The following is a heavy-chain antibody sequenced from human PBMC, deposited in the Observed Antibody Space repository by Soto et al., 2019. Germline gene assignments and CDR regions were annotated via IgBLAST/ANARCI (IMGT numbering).Heavy chain of an antibody. J-gene: IGHJ6*02. D-gene: IGHD2-21*02. CDR1: GYRFTGYG. V-gene: IGHV1-2*02. CDR3: VYYCAKSNYGGDDYFQYCLDV. Sequence: QVQLVQSGAEVKKPGASLKVSCKASGYRFTGYGLHWVRQAPGQGLQWMGWINPKSGATDYAQKFQGRLTMTREISTNTAYLELSGLRSDDTADANAVYYCAKSNYGGDDYFQYCLDVWGRGTPVTVSS. CDR2: INPKSGAT.